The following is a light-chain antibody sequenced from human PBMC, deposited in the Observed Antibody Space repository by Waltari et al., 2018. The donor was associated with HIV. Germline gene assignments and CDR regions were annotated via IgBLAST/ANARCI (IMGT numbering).Light chain of an antibody. J-gene: IGLJ3*02. CDR3: QTWGTGSWV. Sequence: QLVLTQSPSASASLGASVKLTCTLSSGHSSYAIAWHKQQPEKGPRYLMNLNSDGSHSKGDGIPDRFSGSSSGAERYLTISSLQSEDEADYYCQTWGTGSWVFGGGTKLTVL. V-gene: IGLV4-69*01. CDR2: LNSDGSH. CDR1: SGHSSYA.